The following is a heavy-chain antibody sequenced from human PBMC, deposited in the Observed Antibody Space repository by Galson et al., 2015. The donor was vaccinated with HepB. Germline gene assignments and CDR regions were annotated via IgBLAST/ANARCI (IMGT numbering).Heavy chain of an antibody. CDR2: ISSNGGST. V-gene: IGHV3-64*04. CDR1: GFTFSSYA. D-gene: IGHD2/OR15-2a*01. J-gene: IGHJ6*03. Sequence: SLRLSCAASGFTFSSYAMHWVRQAPGKGLEYVSAISSNGGSTYYADSVKGRFTISRDNSKNTLYLQMNSLRAEDTAVYYCAKGGVVNRYYYYYMDVWGKGTTVTVSS. CDR3: AKGGVVNRYYYYYMDV.